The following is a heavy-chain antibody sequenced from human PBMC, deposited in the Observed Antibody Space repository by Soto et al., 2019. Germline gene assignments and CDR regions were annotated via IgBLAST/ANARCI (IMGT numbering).Heavy chain of an antibody. D-gene: IGHD4-4*01. J-gene: IGHJ6*02. V-gene: IGHV4-4*07. CDR3: ARGPMTTVTTTADYYYYGMDV. Sequence: SETLSLTCTVSGGSISSYCWSWIRQPAGKGLEWIGRIYTSGSTNYNPSLKSRVTMSVDTSKNQFSLKLSSVTAADTAVYYCARGPMTTVTTTADYYYYGMDVWGQGTTVTVSS. CDR2: IYTSGST. CDR1: GGSISSYC.